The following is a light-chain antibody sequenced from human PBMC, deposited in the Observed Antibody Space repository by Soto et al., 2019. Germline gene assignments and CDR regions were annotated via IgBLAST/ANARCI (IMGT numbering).Light chain of an antibody. CDR2: GAS. Sequence: VMTQSPATLSVSPGERATLSCWASETVATNLAWYQQKPGQAPRLLISGASTRAAGISDRFRGSGSGTEFTLTISSLQSEDFAVYYCQQYTKWPQTFGQGIKVEIX. J-gene: IGKJ1*01. CDR3: QQYTKWPQT. V-gene: IGKV3-15*01. CDR1: ETVATN.